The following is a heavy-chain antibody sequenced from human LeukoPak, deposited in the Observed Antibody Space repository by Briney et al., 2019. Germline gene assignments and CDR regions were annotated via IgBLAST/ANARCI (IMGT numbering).Heavy chain of an antibody. V-gene: IGHV4-39*07. Sequence: SETLSLTCTVSGGSISSSDYYWGWIRQPPGKGLEWIGNIYYTGSTSYNSSLESRVTISVDTSKNQFSLQLSSVTAADTAVYYCARENYCTNGVCWAFDPWGQGALVTVSS. CDR2: IYYTGST. CDR3: ARENYCTNGVCWAFDP. D-gene: IGHD2-8*01. CDR1: GGSISSSDYY. J-gene: IGHJ5*02.